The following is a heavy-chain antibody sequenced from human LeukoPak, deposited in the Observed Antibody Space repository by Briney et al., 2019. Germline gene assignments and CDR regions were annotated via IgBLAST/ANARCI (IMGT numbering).Heavy chain of an antibody. CDR1: GLAFSSYS. D-gene: IGHD3-3*01. CDR2: ISYDGSDE. CDR3: ARDFTPEWFDIH. V-gene: IGHV3-30*04. Sequence: GGSLRLSCVASGLAFSSYSMHWVRQAPGKGLEWVGVISYDGSDEYYTDSVKGRFTISRDNSKNTVYLQMNSLRAADTAVYYCARDFTPEWFDIHWGQGTLVTVS. J-gene: IGHJ4*02.